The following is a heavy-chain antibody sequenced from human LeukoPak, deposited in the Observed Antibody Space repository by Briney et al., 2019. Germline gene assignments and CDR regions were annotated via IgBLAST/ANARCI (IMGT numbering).Heavy chain of an antibody. V-gene: IGHV3-30*18. CDR2: ISYDGSNK. D-gene: IGHD5-18*01. Sequence: PGGSLRLSCAASGFTFSSYSMNWVRQAPGKGLEWVAVISYDGSNKYYADSVKGRFTISRDNSKNTLYLQMNSLRAEDTAVYYCAKDRGTAMVAFDYWGQGTLVTVSS. CDR3: AKDRGTAMVAFDY. J-gene: IGHJ4*02. CDR1: GFTFSSYS.